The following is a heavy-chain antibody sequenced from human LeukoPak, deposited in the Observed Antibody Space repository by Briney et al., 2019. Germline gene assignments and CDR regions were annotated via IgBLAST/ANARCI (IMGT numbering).Heavy chain of an antibody. Sequence: PGGSLRLSCAASGFTFSNHAMSWDRQGPGKGLEWVSVITGSGNSPYYADSVKGRFTISRDNSKNTLYLQMHSLRAEDTAVYYCANSVRGYYYYGMDAWGQGTTVTVSS. CDR1: GFTFSNHA. V-gene: IGHV3-23*01. CDR2: ITGSGNSP. D-gene: IGHD4-23*01. CDR3: ANSVRGYYYYGMDA. J-gene: IGHJ6*02.